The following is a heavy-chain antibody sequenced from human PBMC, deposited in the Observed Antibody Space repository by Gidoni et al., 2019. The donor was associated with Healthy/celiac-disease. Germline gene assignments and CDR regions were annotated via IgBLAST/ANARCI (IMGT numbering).Heavy chain of an antibody. CDR2: INHSGST. CDR1: GGSFSGYY. D-gene: IGHD7-27*01. J-gene: IGHJ3*02. CDR3: AARDNSRFPAGVGPPPGSQPPSIGNDAFDI. V-gene: IGHV4-34*01. Sequence: QVQLQQWGAGLLKPSETLSLTCAVYGGSFSGYYWSWIREPPGKGLEWIGEINHSGSTNYNPSLKSRVTISVDTSQNQFSLKLSSVTAADTAVYYCAARDNSRFPAGVGPPPGSQPPSIGNDAFDIWGQGTMVTVSS.